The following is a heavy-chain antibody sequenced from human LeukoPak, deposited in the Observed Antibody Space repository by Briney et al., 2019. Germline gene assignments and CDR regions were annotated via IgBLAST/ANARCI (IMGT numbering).Heavy chain of an antibody. D-gene: IGHD3-22*01. CDR2: IYYSGST. J-gene: IGHJ4*02. Sequence: SETLSLTCTVSGGSISSYYWSWIRQPPGKGLEWIGYIYYSGSTNYNPSLKSRVTISVDTSKNQFSLKLSSVTAADTAVYYCARIPVLGYDSSGYLDYWGQGTLVTVSS. CDR1: GGSISSYY. CDR3: ARIPVLGYDSSGYLDY. V-gene: IGHV4-59*01.